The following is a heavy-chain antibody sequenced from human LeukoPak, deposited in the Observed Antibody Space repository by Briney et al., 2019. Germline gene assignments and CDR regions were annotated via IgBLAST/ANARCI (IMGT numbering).Heavy chain of an antibody. D-gene: IGHD6-19*01. J-gene: IGHJ4*02. CDR2: INPNSGNT. V-gene: IGHV1-8*01. CDR1: GYTFTSYD. Sequence: ASLKLSCKASGYTFTSYDINWVRQAPGQGLEWMAWINPNSGNTSYAQKVQGRVTMTRNNSINTPYMEMNSLRSEDTAVYYCAIPMYSSGWSGDYWGQGTLVTVSS. CDR3: AIPMYSSGWSGDY.